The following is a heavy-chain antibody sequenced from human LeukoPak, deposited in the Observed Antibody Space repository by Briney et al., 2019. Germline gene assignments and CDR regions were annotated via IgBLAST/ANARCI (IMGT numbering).Heavy chain of an antibody. CDR2: LRGDGET. J-gene: IGHJ4*02. CDR1: GFTFSRDW. CDR3: AKASWVSSADAVL. Sequence: GGSLRLSCAASGFTFSRDWMHWVRQAPGKGLVWVSSLRGDGETFYTDSVKGRFTLSRDHSRNTVYLQLSNLRVEDTAVYYCAKASWVSSADAVLWGQGTLVTVS. D-gene: IGHD3-16*01. V-gene: IGHV3-74*01.